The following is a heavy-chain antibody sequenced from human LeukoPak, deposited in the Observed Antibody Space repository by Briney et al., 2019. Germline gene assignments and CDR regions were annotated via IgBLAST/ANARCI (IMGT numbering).Heavy chain of an antibody. CDR3: ARGYDSSAYYPFNY. V-gene: IGHV4-59*01. CDR2: IYYSGSI. CDR1: GGSISSYY. J-gene: IGHJ4*02. D-gene: IGHD3-22*01. Sequence: SETLSLTCTVSGGSISSYYWNWIRQPPGKGLEWIGYIYYSGSINYNPSLKSRVTISVDTSKNQFSLKLSSVTAADTAVYYCARGYDSSAYYPFNYWGRGTLVTVSS.